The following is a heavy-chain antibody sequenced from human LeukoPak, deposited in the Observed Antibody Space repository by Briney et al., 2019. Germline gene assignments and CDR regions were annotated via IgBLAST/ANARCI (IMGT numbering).Heavy chain of an antibody. CDR2: INHSGST. CDR3: ARHAYSGSYGGGY. D-gene: IGHD1-26*01. CDR1: GFTFSSYA. J-gene: IGHJ4*02. V-gene: IGHV4-34*01. Sequence: GSLRLSCAASGFTFSSYAMSWIRQPPGKGLEWIGEINHSGSTNYNPSLKSRVTISVDTSKNQFSLKLSSVTAADTAVYYCARHAYSGSYGGGYWGQGTLVTVSS.